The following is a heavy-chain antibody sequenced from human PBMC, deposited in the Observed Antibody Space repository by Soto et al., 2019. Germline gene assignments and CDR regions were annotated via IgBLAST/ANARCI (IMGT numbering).Heavy chain of an antibody. CDR1: GYTFTGYY. CDR2: INPNSGGT. J-gene: IGHJ4*01. CDR3: ARSIAPRRTVDY. Sequence: ASVKVSCKASGYTFTGYYMHWVRQAPGQGLEWMGWINPNSGGTNYAQKFQGRVTMTRDTSITTAYMELSRLRSDDTAVYYCARSIAPRRTVDYWGQGNLVTVYS. V-gene: IGHV1-2*02. D-gene: IGHD6-6*01.